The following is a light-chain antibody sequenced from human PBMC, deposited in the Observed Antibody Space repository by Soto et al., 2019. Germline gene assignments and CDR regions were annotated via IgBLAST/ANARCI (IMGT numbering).Light chain of an antibody. CDR1: QSVSSY. V-gene: IGKV3-11*01. CDR3: QQRSALLP. Sequence: EIVLTQSPATLSLSPGERATLSCRASQSVSSYLAWYQHKPGQAPRLLIYDASHRATGIPARFSGSGSGTDFTLTISSLEPEVFAVYYCQQRSALLPFGGGTKVEIK. J-gene: IGKJ4*01. CDR2: DAS.